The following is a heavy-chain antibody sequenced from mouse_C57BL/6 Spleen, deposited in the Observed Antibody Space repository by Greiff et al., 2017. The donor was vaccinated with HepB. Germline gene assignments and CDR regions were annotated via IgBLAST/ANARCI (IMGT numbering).Heavy chain of an antibody. D-gene: IGHD1-1*01. J-gene: IGHJ3*01. CDR3: ARSCVTTVVAKGFAY. CDR2: INPSSGYT. V-gene: IGHV1-4*01. CDR1: GYTFTSYT. Sequence: QVQLKQSGAELARPGASVKMSCKASGYTFTSYTMHWVKQRPGQGLEWIGYINPSSGYTKYNQKFKDKATLTADKSSSTAYMQLSSLTSEDSAVYDCARSCVTTVVAKGFAYWGQGTLVTVSA.